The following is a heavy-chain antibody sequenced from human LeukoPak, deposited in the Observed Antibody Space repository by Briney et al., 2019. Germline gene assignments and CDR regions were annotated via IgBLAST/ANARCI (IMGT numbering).Heavy chain of an antibody. D-gene: IGHD2-15*01. Sequence: GGSLRLSCAASGFTFSSYGMHWVRQAPGKGLEWVAVIWYDGSNKYYADSVKGRFTISRDNSKNTLYLQMDSLRVEDTAVYYCARDFFHSGASRPFDYWGQGTLVTVSS. V-gene: IGHV3-33*01. CDR2: IWYDGSNK. CDR3: ARDFFHSGASRPFDY. CDR1: GFTFSSYG. J-gene: IGHJ4*02.